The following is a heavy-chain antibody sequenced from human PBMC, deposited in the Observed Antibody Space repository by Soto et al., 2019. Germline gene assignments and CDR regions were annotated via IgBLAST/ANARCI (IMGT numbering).Heavy chain of an antibody. J-gene: IGHJ6*02. V-gene: IGHV3-48*02. CDR3: ARNIADAHYYMDV. Sequence: GGSLRLSCGASAFTSIPYSVNWVRHLAGKGREWISYIRSRTTIYTAGSVKGRFTISTDNATGSLYLQMPSLRDEDTAVYYCARNIADAHYYMDVWGQGTTVTVSS. CDR1: AFTSIPYS. D-gene: IGHD3-10*01. CDR2: IRSRTTI.